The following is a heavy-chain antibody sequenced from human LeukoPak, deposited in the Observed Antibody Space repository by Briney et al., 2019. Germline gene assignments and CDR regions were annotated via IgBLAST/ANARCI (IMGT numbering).Heavy chain of an antibody. J-gene: IGHJ4*02. CDR3: SRVDVVGATMSFDY. CDR2: IYYSGST. D-gene: IGHD1-26*01. V-gene: IGHV4-59*01. Sequence: SETLSLTCTVSGGSISSYYWSWIWQPPGKGLEWIGYIYYSGSTNYNPSLKSRVTISVDTSKNQFSLKLSSVTAADTAVYYCSRVDVVGATMSFDYWGQGTLVTVSS. CDR1: GGSISSYY.